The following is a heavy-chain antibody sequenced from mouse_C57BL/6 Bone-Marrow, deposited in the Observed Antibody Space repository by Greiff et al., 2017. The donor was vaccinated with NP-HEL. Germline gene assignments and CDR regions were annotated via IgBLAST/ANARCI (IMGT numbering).Heavy chain of an antibody. J-gene: IGHJ1*03. D-gene: IGHD2-2*01. Sequence: VQLQQPGTELVKPGTSVKLSCKSSGYTFTSYWMHWVKQRPGQGLEWIGNINPSNGGTNYNEKFKSKATLTVDKSSSTAYMQLSSLTSDDSAVYYCAREGRWLRRGYWCFAVWDTGTTVTVSA. CDR2: INPSNGGT. CDR3: AREGRWLRRGYWCFAV. CDR1: GYTFTSYW. V-gene: IGHV1-53*01.